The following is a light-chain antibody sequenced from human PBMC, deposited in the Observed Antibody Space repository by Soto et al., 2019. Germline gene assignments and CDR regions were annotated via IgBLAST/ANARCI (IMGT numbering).Light chain of an antibody. Sequence: EIVLTQSPGTLSLSPGDGATLSCRASRSVSSTYLAWYQQRPGQAPRLLIYGASTRARGIPDRFSGTGSGTDFSLTINRLEPEDFAVYFCQQYGGSPPVTFGQGTRLEIK. CDR2: GAS. CDR1: RSVSSTY. V-gene: IGKV3-20*01. CDR3: QQYGGSPPVT. J-gene: IGKJ5*01.